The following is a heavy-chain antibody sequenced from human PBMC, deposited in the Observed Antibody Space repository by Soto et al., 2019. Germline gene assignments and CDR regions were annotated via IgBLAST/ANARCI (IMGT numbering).Heavy chain of an antibody. CDR3: ARDIYYNYYDSSGYYPHFDY. V-gene: IGHV3-48*02. CDR1: GFTFSSYS. J-gene: IGHJ4*02. D-gene: IGHD3-22*01. CDR2: ISSSSSTI. Sequence: PGGSLRLSCAASGFTFSSYSMNWVRQAPGKGLEWVSYISSSSSTIYYADSVKGRFTISRDNAKNSLYLQMNSLRDEDTAVYYCARDIYYNYYDSSGYYPHFDYWGQGTLVTVSS.